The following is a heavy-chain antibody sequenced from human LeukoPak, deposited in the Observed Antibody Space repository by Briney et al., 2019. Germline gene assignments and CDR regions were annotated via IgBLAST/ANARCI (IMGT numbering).Heavy chain of an antibody. V-gene: IGHV3-21*01. CDR2: ISSSSSYI. Sequence: GGSLRLSCAASGFTFSSYSMNWVRQAPGKGLEWVSSISSSSSYIYYADSVKGRFTISRDNAKNSLYLQMNSLRAEDTAVYYCARDRVVVVAATPREFDPWGQGTLVTVSS. CDR1: GFTFSSYS. J-gene: IGHJ5*02. D-gene: IGHD2-15*01. CDR3: ARDRVVVVAATPREFDP.